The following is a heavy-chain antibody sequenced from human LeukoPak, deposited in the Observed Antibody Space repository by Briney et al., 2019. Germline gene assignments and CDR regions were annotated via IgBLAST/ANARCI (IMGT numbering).Heavy chain of an antibody. CDR3: ARVSSLGGGFDN. Sequence: ASVKLSCKASGYTLTAYYMHWVRQAPGQGLEWMGWINPNTGGTNCAQKFQGRVTLTRDTSISTGYMELSRLRSDDTAVYFCARVSSLGGGFDNWGPGTLVTVSS. V-gene: IGHV1-2*02. J-gene: IGHJ4*02. D-gene: IGHD2-15*01. CDR1: GYTLTAYY. CDR2: INPNTGGT.